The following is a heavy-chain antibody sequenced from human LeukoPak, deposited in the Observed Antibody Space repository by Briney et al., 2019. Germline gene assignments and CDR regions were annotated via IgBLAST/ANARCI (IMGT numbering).Heavy chain of an antibody. V-gene: IGHV1-69*13. J-gene: IGHJ3*02. D-gene: IGHD6-6*01. CDR3: ARDRIAARQNDAFDI. Sequence: ASVKVSCKASGGTFSSYAISWVRQAAGQGLEWMGGIIPIFGTANYAQKFQGRVTITADESTSTAYMELSSLRSEDTAVYYCARDRIAARQNDAFDIWGQGTMVTVSS. CDR2: IIPIFGTA. CDR1: GGTFSSYA.